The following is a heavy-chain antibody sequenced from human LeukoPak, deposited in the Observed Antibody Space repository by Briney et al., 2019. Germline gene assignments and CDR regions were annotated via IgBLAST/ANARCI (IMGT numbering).Heavy chain of an antibody. CDR1: GFTFSSYG. V-gene: IGHV3-30*18. Sequence: GGSLRLSCAASGFTFSSYGMHWVRQAPGKGLEWVAVISYDGSNKYYADSVKGRFTISRDNSKNTLYLQMNSLRAEDTAVYYCAKEAPTLGSGSDRSGVDYWGQGTLVTVSS. CDR3: AKEAPTLGSGSDRSGVDY. D-gene: IGHD3-10*01. CDR2: ISYDGSNK. J-gene: IGHJ4*02.